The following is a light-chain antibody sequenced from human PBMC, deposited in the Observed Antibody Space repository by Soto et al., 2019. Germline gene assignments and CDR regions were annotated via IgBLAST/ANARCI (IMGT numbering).Light chain of an antibody. J-gene: IGKJ1*01. Sequence: EIVMTQSPATLSLSPGERATLSCRASQSVRNNLAWYQQKPVQAPRLLIYGAFNRATGIPARFSGSGSGTDFTLTISSLEPEDFAVYYCQQRNIWPPVTFGQGTKVDI. V-gene: IGKV3-11*01. CDR1: QSVRNN. CDR3: QQRNIWPPVT. CDR2: GAF.